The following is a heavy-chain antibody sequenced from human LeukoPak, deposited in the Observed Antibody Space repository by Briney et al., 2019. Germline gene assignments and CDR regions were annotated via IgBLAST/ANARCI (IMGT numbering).Heavy chain of an antibody. V-gene: IGHV4-59*08. D-gene: IGHD6-13*01. CDR2: VYYSVST. Sequence: PSETLSLTCTVSGVSINSHCWSWIRQPPGKGLEGIGYVYYSVSTNYHPSFKSRVTISVDTSKSQFSLKLSSVTAADTAVYYCARLGIVRQLDFYYYGMDVWGQGTTVTVSS. CDR1: GVSINSHC. CDR3: ARLGIVRQLDFYYYGMDV. J-gene: IGHJ6*02.